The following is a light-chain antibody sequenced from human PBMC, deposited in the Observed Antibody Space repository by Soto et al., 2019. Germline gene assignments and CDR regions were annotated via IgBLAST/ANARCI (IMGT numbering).Light chain of an antibody. CDR3: QPYNNWPLT. Sequence: EIVMTQSPATLSVSPGERVALSCRASQSVSSNLAWYQQKPGQAPRLLIFGASTRATGIPARFSGSGSGTEFTLTISSLQSEDFAIYYCQPYNNWPLTFGGGTKVDIK. CDR2: GAS. CDR1: QSVSSN. V-gene: IGKV3-15*01. J-gene: IGKJ4*01.